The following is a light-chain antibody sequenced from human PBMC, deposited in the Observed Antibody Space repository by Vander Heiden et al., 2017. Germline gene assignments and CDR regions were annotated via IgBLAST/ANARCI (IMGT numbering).Light chain of an antibody. J-gene: IGKJ5*01. V-gene: IGKV1-27*01. CDR3: QMYTSHPLIT. Sequence: DIQITQSPDSLAASVGDRVTISCRARHGIRNYLAWYQQKPGKGPKLLIYAASTLQSGVPSRFSGSGCGTDFTLTISSLQPEDVAPYYCQMYTSHPLITFGQGTRLEIK. CDR2: AAS. CDR1: HGIRNY.